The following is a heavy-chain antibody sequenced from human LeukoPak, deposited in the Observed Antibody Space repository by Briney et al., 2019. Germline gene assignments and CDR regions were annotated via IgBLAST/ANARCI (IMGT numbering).Heavy chain of an antibody. J-gene: IGHJ6*02. CDR3: ARRDGDYYYYGMDV. D-gene: IGHD4-17*01. CDR2: ISSSGSTI. CDR1: GFTFSDYY. V-gene: IGHV3-11*01. Sequence: GGSLRLSCAASGFTFSDYYMSWIRQAPAKGLEWVSYISSSGSTIYYADSVKGRFTISRDNAKNSLYLQMNSLRAEDTAVYYCARRDGDYYYYGMDVWGQGTTVTVSS.